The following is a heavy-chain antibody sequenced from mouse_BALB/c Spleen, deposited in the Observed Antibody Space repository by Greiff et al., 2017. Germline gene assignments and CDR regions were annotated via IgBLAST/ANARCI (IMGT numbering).Heavy chain of an antibody. Sequence: EVKVVESGGDLVKPGGSLKLSCAASGFTFSSYGMSWVRQTPDKRLEWVATISSGGSYTYYPDSVKGRFTISRDNAKNTLYLQMSSLKSEYTAMYYCARQGDDYDMDYWGQGTSVTVSS. J-gene: IGHJ4*01. CDR1: GFTFSSYG. CDR2: ISSGGSYT. D-gene: IGHD2-4*01. V-gene: IGHV5-6*01. CDR3: ARQGDDYDMDY.